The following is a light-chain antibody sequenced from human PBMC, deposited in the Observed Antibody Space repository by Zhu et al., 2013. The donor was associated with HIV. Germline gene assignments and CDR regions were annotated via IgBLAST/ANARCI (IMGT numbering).Light chain of an antibody. CDR1: SSDVGGYNY. CDR3: SSFSDTTTRVV. CDR2: EVS. J-gene: IGLJ2*01. V-gene: IGLV2-14*01. Sequence: QSALTQVASVSGSPGQSITISCTGTSSDVGGYNYVSWYQQHPGKAPKLMIYEVSNRPSGVSHRFSGSKSGSTASLTISGLQFEDEADYYCSSFSDTTTRVVFGGGTRLTVL.